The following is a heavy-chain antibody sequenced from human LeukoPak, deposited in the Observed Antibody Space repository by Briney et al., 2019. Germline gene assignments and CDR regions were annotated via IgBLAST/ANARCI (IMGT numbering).Heavy chain of an antibody. CDR3: SRLPDP. Sequence: SETLSLTCAVSGVSISSSNWWHWVRQPPGKGLEWIGEIYHSGSTNYNPSFKSRVTISVDKSKNQFSLKLSSVTAADTAMYYCSRLPDPWGQGTLVTVSS. CDR1: GVSISSSNW. V-gene: IGHV4-4*02. J-gene: IGHJ5*02. CDR2: IYHSGST.